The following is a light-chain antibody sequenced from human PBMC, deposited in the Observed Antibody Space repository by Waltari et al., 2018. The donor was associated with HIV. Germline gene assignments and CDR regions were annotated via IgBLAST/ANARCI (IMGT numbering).Light chain of an antibody. CDR3: STWDGSLGAYV. CDR1: SSDLGSNY. V-gene: IGLV1-47*01. CDR2: RND. Sequence: QSVLIQPPSTSGTPGQRVTISCSGGSSDLGSNYVYWYQLVPGTTAKLLIYRNDQRPSGVPDRFSGSKSGTSASLAVSGLRPDDEAEYFCSTWDGSLGAYVFGGGTKLTVL. J-gene: IGLJ2*01.